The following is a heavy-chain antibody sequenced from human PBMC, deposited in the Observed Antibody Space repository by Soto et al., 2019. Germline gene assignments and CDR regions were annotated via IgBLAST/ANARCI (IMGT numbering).Heavy chain of an antibody. Sequence: LRLSCVFSGFAFSSYEMNWVRQAPGKGLEWLSHITSNSDTIYYTDSVRGRFTISRDNAMNSLFLQMNSLRADDTATYYCARGGYDLNSSGYFLYYYAMDVWGQGTSVTVSS. D-gene: IGHD3-22*01. CDR1: GFAFSSYE. CDR2: ITSNSDTI. CDR3: ARGGYDLNSSGYFLYYYAMDV. J-gene: IGHJ6*02. V-gene: IGHV3-48*03.